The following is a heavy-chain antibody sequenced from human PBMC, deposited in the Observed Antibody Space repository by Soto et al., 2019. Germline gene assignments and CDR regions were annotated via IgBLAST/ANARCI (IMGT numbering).Heavy chain of an antibody. J-gene: IGHJ6*02. CDR2: IYYSGST. D-gene: IGHD3-3*01. CDR1: GGSISSGDYY. CDR3: ARDRRYDFWSGYPSYYGMDV. Sequence: SETLSLTCTVSGGSISSGDYYWSWIRQPPGKGLEWIGYIYYSGSTYYNPSLKSRVTISVDTPKNQFSLKLSSVTAADTAVYYCARDRRYDFWSGYPSYYGMDVWGQGTTVT. V-gene: IGHV4-30-4*01.